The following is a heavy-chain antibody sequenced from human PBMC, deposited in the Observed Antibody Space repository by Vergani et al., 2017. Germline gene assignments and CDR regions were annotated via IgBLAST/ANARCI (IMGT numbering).Heavy chain of an antibody. CDR3: ARVRRQWLLNYYFDY. CDR2: ISYDGSNK. V-gene: IGHV3-30*01. CDR1: GFTFSSYA. J-gene: IGHJ4*02. Sequence: QVQLVESGGGVVQPGRSLRLSCAASGFTFSSYAMHWVRQAPGKGLEWVAVISYDGSNKYYADSVKGRFTISRDNSKNTLYLQMNSLRAEDTAVYYCARVRRQWLLNYYFDYWGQGTLVTVSS. D-gene: IGHD6-19*01.